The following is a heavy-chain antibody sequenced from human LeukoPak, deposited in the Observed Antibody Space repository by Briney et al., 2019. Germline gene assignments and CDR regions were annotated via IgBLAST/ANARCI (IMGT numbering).Heavy chain of an antibody. D-gene: IGHD3-3*01. CDR2: IIPIFGTA. Sequence: SVKVSCKASGGTFSSYAISWVRQAPGQGLEWMGGIIPIFGTANYAQKFQGRVTITADKSTSTAYMELSSLRSEDTAVYYCAKGLWSGYKYYYYYMDVWGKGTTVTVSS. CDR3: AKGLWSGYKYYYYYMDV. V-gene: IGHV1-69*06. J-gene: IGHJ6*03. CDR1: GGTFSSYA.